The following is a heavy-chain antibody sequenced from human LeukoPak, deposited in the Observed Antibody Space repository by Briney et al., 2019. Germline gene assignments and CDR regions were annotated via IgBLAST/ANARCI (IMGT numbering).Heavy chain of an antibody. D-gene: IGHD1-14*01. CDR1: GFTFSSYA. J-gene: IGHJ4*02. Sequence: GGSLRLSCAASGFTFSSYAMSWVRQAPGKGLEWVSAISGSGGSTYYADSVKGRFTISRDNSKSTLFLQMSGLRAEDTALYYCASDHGAYWGQGTLVTVSS. CDR3: ASDHGAY. CDR2: ISGSGGST. V-gene: IGHV3-23*01.